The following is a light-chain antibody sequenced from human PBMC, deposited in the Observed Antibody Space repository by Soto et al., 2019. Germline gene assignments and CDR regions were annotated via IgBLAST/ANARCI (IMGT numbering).Light chain of an antibody. CDR3: QQYNSNTMYT. Sequence: DIQMTQSPSTLSASVGDRVTITCRASQSIRTWLACYQQKPGKAPKVLIYKASSLESGVPSRFSGSGSGTEFTLTISSLQPDDFATYYCQQYNSNTMYTFGQGTKLEIK. V-gene: IGKV1-5*03. J-gene: IGKJ2*01. CDR1: QSIRTW. CDR2: KAS.